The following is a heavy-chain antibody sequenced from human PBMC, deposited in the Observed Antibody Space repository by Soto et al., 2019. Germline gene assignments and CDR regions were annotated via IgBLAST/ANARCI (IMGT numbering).Heavy chain of an antibody. CDR2: IKSNTDGGRT. Sequence: EVQLVESGGGLVKPGGSLRLSCAASGFTFSNARMNWVRQAPGKGLEWVGRIKSNTDGGRTDYAAPVKGRFTIYRDNSNNTLYLQMNSLKTEDTAVYYCTTDIIRAVAGTDCFDPWGQGTLVTVSS. CDR1: GFTFSNAR. D-gene: IGHD6-19*01. J-gene: IGHJ5*01. V-gene: IGHV3-15*07. CDR3: TTDIIRAVAGTDCFDP.